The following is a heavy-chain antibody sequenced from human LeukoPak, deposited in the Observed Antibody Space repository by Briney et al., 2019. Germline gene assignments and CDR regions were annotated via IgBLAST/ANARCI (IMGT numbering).Heavy chain of an antibody. Sequence: GGSLRLSCAASGFTFSSYWMSWVRQAPGKGLEWVANIKQDGSEKYYVDSVKGRFTISRDNAKNSLYLQMNSLRAEDTAVYYCARDWGILAVGGTGAFDIWGQGTMVTVCS. V-gene: IGHV3-7*01. D-gene: IGHD6-19*01. CDR2: IKQDGSEK. CDR3: ARDWGILAVGGTGAFDI. J-gene: IGHJ3*02. CDR1: GFTFSSYW.